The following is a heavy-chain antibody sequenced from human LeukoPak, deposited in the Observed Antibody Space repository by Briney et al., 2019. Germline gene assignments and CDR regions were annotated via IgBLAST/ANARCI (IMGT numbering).Heavy chain of an antibody. D-gene: IGHD3-10*01. Sequence: GGSLRLSCAASGFTFSSYGMHWVRQAPGNGLEWVAVIWYDGSNKYYADSVKGRFTISRDNSKNTLYLQMNSLRAEDTAVYYCARDSGGFDYWGQGTLVTVSS. J-gene: IGHJ4*02. CDR1: GFTFSSYG. CDR2: IWYDGSNK. V-gene: IGHV3-33*01. CDR3: ARDSGGFDY.